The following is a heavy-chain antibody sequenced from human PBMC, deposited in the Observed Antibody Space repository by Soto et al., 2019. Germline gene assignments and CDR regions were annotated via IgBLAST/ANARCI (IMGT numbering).Heavy chain of an antibody. J-gene: IGHJ4*02. CDR1: GYTFTSYG. Sequence: GASVKVSWKDSGYTFTSYGISWVRQAPGKGLEWMGWISAYNGNTNYAQKLQGRVTMTTDTSTSTAYMELRSLRSDDTAVYYCARVKMHGDYFNYCGQATPVTVS. D-gene: IGHD4-17*01. CDR2: ISAYNGNT. CDR3: ARVKMHGDYFNY. V-gene: IGHV1-18*01.